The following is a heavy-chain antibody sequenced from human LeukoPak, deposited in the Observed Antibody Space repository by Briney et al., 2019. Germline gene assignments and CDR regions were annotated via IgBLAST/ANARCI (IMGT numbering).Heavy chain of an antibody. CDR2: ISWNSGSI. J-gene: IGHJ5*02. Sequence: GGSLRLSCAASGLTFDDYAMHWVRQAPGKGLEWVSGISWNSGSIGYADSVKGRFTISRDNAKNSLYLQMNSLRAEDTALYYCAKDNRVRAVRELPSGWFDPWGQGTLVTVSS. CDR1: GLTFDDYA. CDR3: AKDNRVRAVRELPSGWFDP. V-gene: IGHV3-9*01. D-gene: IGHD2-15*01.